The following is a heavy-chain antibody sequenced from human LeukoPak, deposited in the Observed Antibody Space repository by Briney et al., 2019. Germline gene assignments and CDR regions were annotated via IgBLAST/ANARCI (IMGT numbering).Heavy chain of an antibody. Sequence: GGSLRLSCAASGFTFSSYAMSWVRQAPGKGLEWVSAISGSGGNTYYADSVKGRFTISRDNAKNSLDLQMNSLRAEDTAVYYCARDRVVPAAIVYYYGMDVWGQGTTVTVSS. J-gene: IGHJ6*02. CDR2: ISGSGGNT. CDR3: ARDRVVPAAIVYYYGMDV. CDR1: GFTFSSYA. D-gene: IGHD2-2*02. V-gene: IGHV3-23*01.